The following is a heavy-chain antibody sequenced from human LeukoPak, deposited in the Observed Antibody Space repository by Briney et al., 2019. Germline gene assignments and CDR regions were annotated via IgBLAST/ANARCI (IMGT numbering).Heavy chain of an antibody. CDR1: GFTFSSYE. CDR2: ISSSGSTT. Sequence: EGSLRLSCAASGFTFSSYEMNWVRQAPGKGLEWVSCISSSGSTTYYADSVKGRFTISRDNAKNSLYLQMNSLRAEDTAVYYCARLRGNYDLFWGQGTLVTVSS. V-gene: IGHV3-48*03. CDR3: ARLRGNYDLF. J-gene: IGHJ4*02. D-gene: IGHD3-9*01.